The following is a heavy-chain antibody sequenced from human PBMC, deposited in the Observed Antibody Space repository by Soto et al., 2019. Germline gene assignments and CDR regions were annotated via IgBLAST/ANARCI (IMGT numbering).Heavy chain of an antibody. CDR3: ARTEDIVVESRYYYYMDV. J-gene: IGHJ6*03. Sequence: KPSETLSLTCAVYGGSFSGYYWSWIRQPPGKGLEWIGEINHSGSTNYNPSLKSRVTISVDTSKNQFSLKLSSVTAADTAVYYCARTEDIVVESRYYYYMDVWGKGTTVTVSS. D-gene: IGHD2-15*01. CDR2: INHSGST. V-gene: IGHV4-34*01. CDR1: GGSFSGYY.